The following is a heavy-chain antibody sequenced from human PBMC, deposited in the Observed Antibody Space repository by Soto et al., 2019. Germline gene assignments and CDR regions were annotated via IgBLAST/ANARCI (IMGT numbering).Heavy chain of an antibody. Sequence: QDQLLQSGAEVKKPGASVTVSCKASGYSFTNYGITWVRQAPGQGLERMGWISAFNGNTHYAQKLQGRVTMTTDASTSTAYMELRNLRCDATAVYYCARDRGVAPPVAGNTHYYYYMDVWGKGTTVTVSS. V-gene: IGHV1-18*01. CDR1: GYSFTNYG. J-gene: IGHJ6*03. CDR2: ISAFNGNT. CDR3: ARDRGVAPPVAGNTHYYYYMDV. D-gene: IGHD6-19*01.